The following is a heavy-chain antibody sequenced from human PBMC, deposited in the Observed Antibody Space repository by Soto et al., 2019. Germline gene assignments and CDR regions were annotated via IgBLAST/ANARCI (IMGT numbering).Heavy chain of an antibody. CDR1: GFPFNNYA. D-gene: IGHD2-8*01. Sequence: GGSLRLSCAASGFPFNNYAMSWVRQAPGKGLEWVSAIRGGGVGTYYADSVEGRFTISRDNSKNTLYLQMNSLRAEDTAVYYCAKDLYGTTWHDGPFDYWGQGTLVTVSS. CDR3: AKDLYGTTWHDGPFDY. V-gene: IGHV3-23*01. J-gene: IGHJ4*02. CDR2: IRGGGVGT.